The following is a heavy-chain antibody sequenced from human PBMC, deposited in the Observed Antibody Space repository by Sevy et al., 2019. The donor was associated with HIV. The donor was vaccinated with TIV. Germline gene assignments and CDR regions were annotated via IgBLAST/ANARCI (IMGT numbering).Heavy chain of an antibody. V-gene: IGHV3-7*04. J-gene: IGHJ4*02. CDR1: GFTFSSYW. D-gene: IGHD3-22*01. Sequence: VGSLRLSCAASGFTFSSYWMHWVRQAPGKGLEWVANIKQDESKKYYVASVEGRFTISRDNAKDSLYLQMNSLRPGDTAVYYYARGNSGSFDYWGQGTLVTVSS. CDR2: IKQDESKK. CDR3: ARGNSGSFDY.